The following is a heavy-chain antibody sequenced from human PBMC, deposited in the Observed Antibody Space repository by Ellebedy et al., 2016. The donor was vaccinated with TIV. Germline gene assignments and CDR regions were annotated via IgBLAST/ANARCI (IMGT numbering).Heavy chain of an antibody. J-gene: IGHJ5*02. CDR1: GYTFTSYD. D-gene: IGHD2-15*01. V-gene: IGHV1-8*01. CDR2: MNPNSGNT. CDR3: ARARPVYCSGGSCYSGVEWFDP. Sequence: AASVKVSCKASGYTFTSYDINWVRQATGQGLEWMGWMNPNSGNTGYAQKFQGRVTMTRNTSISTAYMELSSLRSEDTAVYYCARARPVYCSGGSCYSGVEWFDPWGQGTLVTVSS.